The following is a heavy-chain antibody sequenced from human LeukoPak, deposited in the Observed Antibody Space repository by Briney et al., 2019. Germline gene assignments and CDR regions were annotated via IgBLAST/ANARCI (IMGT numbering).Heavy chain of an antibody. V-gene: IGHV3-7*01. CDR3: AKDSTYYDILTGYFHYYYYYYMDV. CDR2: IKQDGSEK. J-gene: IGHJ6*03. CDR1: GFTFISYW. Sequence: GGSLRLSCAASGFTFISYWMSWVRQAPGKGLEWVAHIKQDGSEKYYVDSVKGRFTISRDNAKNSLYLQMNSLRAEDTAVYYCAKDSTYYDILTGYFHYYYYYYMDVWGKGTTVTVSS. D-gene: IGHD3-9*01.